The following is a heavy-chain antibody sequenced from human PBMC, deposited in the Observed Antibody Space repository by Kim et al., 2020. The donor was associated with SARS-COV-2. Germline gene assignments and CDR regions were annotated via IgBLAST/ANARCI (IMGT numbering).Heavy chain of an antibody. Sequence: QSFQGRVTITRETSASTAYMGLSSLRSEDTAVYYCARDPHYYDSSGQFDYWGQGTLVTVSS. V-gene: IGHV1-3*01. D-gene: IGHD3-22*01. CDR3: ARDPHYYDSSGQFDY. J-gene: IGHJ4*02.